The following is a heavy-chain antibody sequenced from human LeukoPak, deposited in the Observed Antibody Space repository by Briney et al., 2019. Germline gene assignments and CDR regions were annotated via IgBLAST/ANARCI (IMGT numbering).Heavy chain of an antibody. V-gene: IGHV1-2*02. D-gene: IGHD7-27*01. J-gene: IGHJ3*02. CDR1: GYTFTHYY. CDR2: INPTSGDT. CDR3: ARGDGDGPARRAFDI. Sequence: GASVKVCCKASGYTFTHYYMHWVRQAPGQGLEWMGWINPTSGDTNYVQKFQGRVIMTRDTSISTAYMELSRVGSDDTAVYYCARGDGDGPARRAFDIWGQGTMVTVSS.